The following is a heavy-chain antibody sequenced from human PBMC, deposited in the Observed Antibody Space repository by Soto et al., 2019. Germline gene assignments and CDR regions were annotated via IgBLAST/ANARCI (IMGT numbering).Heavy chain of an antibody. CDR1: GYTFTSCY. CDR2: INPSGGST. D-gene: IGHD1-26*01. Sequence: VMSSSWASGYTFTSCYIHWLRHAPGQGVEWMGIINPSGGSTSYAQKFQGRVTITRDTSTSTVYMELSSLRSEDTAVYYCASVGATKDTYYYYGMDVWGQGTTVTVS. V-gene: IGHV1-46*03. J-gene: IGHJ6*02. CDR3: ASVGATKDTYYYYGMDV.